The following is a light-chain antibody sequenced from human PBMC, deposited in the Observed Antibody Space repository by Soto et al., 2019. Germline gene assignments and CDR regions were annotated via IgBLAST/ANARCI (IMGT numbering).Light chain of an antibody. V-gene: IGLV2-14*02. CDR1: SSDVGSYNL. Sequence: QSVLTQPASGSGSPGQSITICRTGTSSDVGSYNLVSWYQQHPGKAPKLMIYEVSNRPSGVSNRFSGSKSGNTASLTISGLQAEDEADYYCSSYTSSSTRVFGTGTKVTVL. CDR3: SSYTSSSTRV. J-gene: IGLJ1*01. CDR2: EVS.